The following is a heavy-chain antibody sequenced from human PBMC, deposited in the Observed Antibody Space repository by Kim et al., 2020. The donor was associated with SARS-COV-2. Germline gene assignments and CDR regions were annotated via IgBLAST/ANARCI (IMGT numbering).Heavy chain of an antibody. CDR1: GFPFDDYG. J-gene: IGHJ6*02. CDR3: ARDPGSVRAAMGPGYHYGLDV. V-gene: IGHV3-20*04. D-gene: IGHD2-2*01. CDR2: INWSGAST. Sequence: GGSLRLSCATSGFPFDDYGMSWVRQAPGKGLEWVSGINWSGASTAYAESVKGRFTISRDNAKNSLSLQMNSLRAEDTALYYCARDPGSVRAAMGPGYHYGLDVWGQGTTVTAFS.